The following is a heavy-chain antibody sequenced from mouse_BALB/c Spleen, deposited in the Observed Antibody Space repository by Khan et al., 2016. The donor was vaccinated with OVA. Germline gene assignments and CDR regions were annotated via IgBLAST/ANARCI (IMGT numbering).Heavy chain of an antibody. CDR1: GDSITSGF. CDR2: VTYSGNT. V-gene: IGHV3-8*02. D-gene: IGHD1-1*01. CDR3: ARSYGSWAMDY. J-gene: IGHJ4*01. Sequence: VQLKESGPSLVKPSQTLSLTCSVTGDSITSGFWNWIRKFPGHKFEYMGYVTYSGNTYYNPSLKSRISITRDTSKSQYYLQLNSVTTEDTATYFCARSYGSWAMDYWGQGTSVTVSS.